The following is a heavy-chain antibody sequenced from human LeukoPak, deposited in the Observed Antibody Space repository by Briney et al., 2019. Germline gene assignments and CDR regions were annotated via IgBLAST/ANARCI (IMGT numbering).Heavy chain of an antibody. CDR1: GGSISRSSYY. V-gene: IGHV4-39*01. J-gene: IGHJ4*02. CDR2: TYYSGST. Sequence: SETLSLTCSVSGGSISRSSYYWTWIRQSPGRGLEWIGSTYYSGSTLYNPSLKSRVTISVDTSKNQFSLRLTSVTAADTAVYYCARPRGDLWSGYDYWGQGVLVTVSP. CDR3: ARPRGDLWSGYDY. D-gene: IGHD3-3*01.